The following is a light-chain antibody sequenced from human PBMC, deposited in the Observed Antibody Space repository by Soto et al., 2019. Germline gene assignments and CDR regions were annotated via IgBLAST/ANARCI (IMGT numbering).Light chain of an antibody. CDR3: QQDNNWPIT. CDR1: QSVSNN. V-gene: IGKV3-15*01. Sequence: EIVMTQSPATLSVSPGERATLSCRASQSVSNNLAWYQQKPGQAPRLLIYVASARATGIPARIIGSGSGKEITLTISSLQYEDVAIYYYQQDNNWPITFGEGTKVEIK. CDR2: VAS. J-gene: IGKJ4*01.